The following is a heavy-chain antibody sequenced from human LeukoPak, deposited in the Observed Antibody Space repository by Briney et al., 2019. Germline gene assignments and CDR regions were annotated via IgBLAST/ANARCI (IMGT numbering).Heavy chain of an antibody. CDR3: ARSSGWFDY. J-gene: IGHJ4*02. CDR1: GFTFSNYA. V-gene: IGHV3-64*01. Sequence: EPGGSLRLSCAASGFTFSNYAMHWVRQAPGKGLEYVSALSSNGGSTYYAISVKGRFTISRDNSKNTLYLQMDSLRAEDMAVYYCARSSGWFDYWGQGTLVTVS. D-gene: IGHD6-19*01. CDR2: LSSNGGST.